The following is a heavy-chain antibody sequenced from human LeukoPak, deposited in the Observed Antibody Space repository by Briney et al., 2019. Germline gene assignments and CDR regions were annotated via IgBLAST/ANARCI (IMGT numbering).Heavy chain of an antibody. D-gene: IGHD2-15*01. V-gene: IGHV1-46*01. Sequence: ASVKVSCKASVYTFTRNFMHWVRQAPGHGREWMGVFNPSGGSSTYSQNFQGRVTMTRDTSTSTVYMEMSSLRSEDTAVYYCARESCSGGSCYYFDYWGQGTLVTVSS. CDR2: FNPSGGSS. CDR1: VYTFTRNF. CDR3: ARESCSGGSCYYFDY. J-gene: IGHJ4*02.